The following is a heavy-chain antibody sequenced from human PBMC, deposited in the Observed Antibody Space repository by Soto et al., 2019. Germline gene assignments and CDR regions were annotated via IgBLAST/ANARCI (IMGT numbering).Heavy chain of an antibody. Sequence: GASVKVSCKASGYTFTSYGISWVRQAPGQGLEWMGWISVYNGNTNYAQKLQGRVTMTTDTSTSTAYMELRSLRSDDTAVYYCAREGCTNGVCYTPYYYYYGMDVWGQGTTVTVSS. CDR2: ISVYNGNT. CDR3: AREGCTNGVCYTPYYYYYGMDV. J-gene: IGHJ6*02. V-gene: IGHV1-18*04. D-gene: IGHD2-8*01. CDR1: GYTFTSYG.